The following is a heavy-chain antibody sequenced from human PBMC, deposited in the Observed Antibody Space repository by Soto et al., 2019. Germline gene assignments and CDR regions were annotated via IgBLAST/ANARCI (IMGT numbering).Heavy chain of an antibody. CDR3: ARVGYCSSTSCHNWFDP. V-gene: IGHV6-1*01. CDR2: TYYRSKWYN. CDR1: GDSVSSNSAA. D-gene: IGHD2-2*01. J-gene: IGHJ5*02. Sequence: SQTLSLTCVISGDSVSSNSAAWNWIRQSPSRGLEWLGRTYYRSKWYNDYAVSVKSRITINPDTSKNQFSLQLNSVTPEDTAVYYCARVGYCSSTSCHNWFDPWGQGTLVTVS.